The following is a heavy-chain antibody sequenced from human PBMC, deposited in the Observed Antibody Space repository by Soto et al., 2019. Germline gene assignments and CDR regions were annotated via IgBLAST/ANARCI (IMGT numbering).Heavy chain of an antibody. D-gene: IGHD2-21*02. CDR2: IYWDDDK. Sequence: QITLKESGPTLVKPTQTLTLTCTFSAFSLSTGGVGVGWIRQPPVRALEWLALIYWDDDKRYSPSLRSRLTITNNTSKNQVVLTMTNTDPVDTAAYYCIQSRCGGDCLQSYASYYYYGMDVWGQGTTVTVSS. CDR3: IQSRCGGDCLQSYASYYYYGMDV. V-gene: IGHV2-5*02. J-gene: IGHJ6*02. CDR1: AFSLSTGGVG.